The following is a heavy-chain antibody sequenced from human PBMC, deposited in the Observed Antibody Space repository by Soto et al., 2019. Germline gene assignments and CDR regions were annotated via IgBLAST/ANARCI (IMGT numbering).Heavy chain of an antibody. Sequence: QVQLVQSGAEVKKPGASVKVSCKASGYTFTSYYMHWVRQAPGQGLEWMGIINPSGTTTDYAQKFQGRVTMTRDTSTSTYYMELSSLRSEDTAVYYCARDSGGTTVAFGMDVWGQGTTVTVSS. CDR1: GYTFTSYY. CDR2: INPSGTTT. CDR3: ARDSGGTTVAFGMDV. D-gene: IGHD4-17*01. V-gene: IGHV1-46*01. J-gene: IGHJ6*02.